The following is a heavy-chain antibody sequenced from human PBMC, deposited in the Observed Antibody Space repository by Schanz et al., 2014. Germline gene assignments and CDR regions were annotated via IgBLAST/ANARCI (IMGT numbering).Heavy chain of an antibody. D-gene: IGHD3-16*01. Sequence: VQVVESGGGLVRPGGSLRLSCSGFTVSAYSANWVRQAPGKGLEKVAVTSTDGTKTYYAASVRGRFTISRDNSKNTVYLQMNSLRSEDTAVYYCTRDRGALINHNDALDLWGQGTMVSVSS. J-gene: IGHJ3*01. CDR2: TSTDGTKT. CDR3: TRDRGALINHNDALDL. V-gene: IGHV3-30*03. CDR1: GFTVSAYS.